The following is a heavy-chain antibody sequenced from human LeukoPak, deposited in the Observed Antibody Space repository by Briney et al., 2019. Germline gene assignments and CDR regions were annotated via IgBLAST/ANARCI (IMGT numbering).Heavy chain of an antibody. CDR2: ISSSSSTI. CDR1: GFTFSSYS. J-gene: IGHJ3*01. V-gene: IGHV3-48*01. D-gene: IGHD3-16*01. CDR3: TAPLPGE. Sequence: GGSLRLSCAASGFTFSSYSMNWVRQAPGKGLELVSYISSSSSTIYYADSVKGRFTISRDNAKNSLYLQMNSVSAWITVVYFCTAPLPGEWGEGTMVTVSS.